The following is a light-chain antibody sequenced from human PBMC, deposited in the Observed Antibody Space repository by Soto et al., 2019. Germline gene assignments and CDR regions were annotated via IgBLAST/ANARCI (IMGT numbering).Light chain of an antibody. V-gene: IGKV3-15*01. CDR2: DAS. Sequence: EIVLTQSPATLSVSPGERVTLSCRASQSVRSHLAWYRQRPGQVPRLLIYDASSRATGIPARFSGTGSGTDFSLTISSVEPEDFAVYYCQQYGASPFTFGPGTRVEI. J-gene: IGKJ3*01. CDR3: QQYGASPFT. CDR1: QSVRSH.